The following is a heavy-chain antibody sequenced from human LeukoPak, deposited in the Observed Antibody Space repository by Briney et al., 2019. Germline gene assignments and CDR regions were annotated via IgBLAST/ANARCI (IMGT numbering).Heavy chain of an antibody. Sequence: PGGYLSLSCAAYGFTFNNAWMSWVRQAPGQGLEWVGHTNSKAAGGTTEYAAPVTGRINISRDDSRITLYLQMNSLKTEDTAIYYCTWQLLWCIFDPWGQGTLVIVSS. J-gene: IGHJ5*02. V-gene: IGHV3-15*01. CDR2: TNSKAAGGTT. CDR1: GFTFNNAW. D-gene: IGHD2-8*01. CDR3: TWQLLWCIFDP.